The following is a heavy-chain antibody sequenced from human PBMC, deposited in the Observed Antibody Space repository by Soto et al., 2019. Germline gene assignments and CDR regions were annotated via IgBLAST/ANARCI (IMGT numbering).Heavy chain of an antibody. CDR1: EVTFSGYA. CDR2: ISGSGDRT. J-gene: IGHJ4*02. CDR3: AARRGVTAGLYFEY. V-gene: IGHV3-23*01. Sequence: GGSLRLSCAVSEVTFSGYAMSWVRQAPGKGLEWVSSISGSGDRTYYADSVEGRFTVSRDKSKNTLYLQMNSLRAEDTAIYHCAARRGVTAGLYFEYWGQGTLVTVSS. D-gene: IGHD2-21*02.